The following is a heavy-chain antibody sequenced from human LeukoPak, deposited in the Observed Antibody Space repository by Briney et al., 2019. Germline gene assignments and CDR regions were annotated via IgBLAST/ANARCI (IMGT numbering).Heavy chain of an antibody. CDR2: ISGSGGST. CDR3: AKVPPSRITILGGAKGDWFPP. CDR1: GFTFSSYA. Sequence: GGSLRLSCAASGFTFSSYAMSWVRQAPGKGLEWVSAISGSGGSTYYADSVKGRFTISRDNSKNTLYLQMNSLRAEGTAVYYCAKVPPSRITILGGAKGDWFPPWGQETLVTVPS. J-gene: IGHJ5*02. V-gene: IGHV3-23*01. D-gene: IGHD3-3*01.